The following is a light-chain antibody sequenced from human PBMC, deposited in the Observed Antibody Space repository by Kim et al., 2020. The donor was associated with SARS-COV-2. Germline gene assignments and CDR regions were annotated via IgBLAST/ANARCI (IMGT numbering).Light chain of an antibody. CDR2: GAS. CDR3: QKYNNWPPMT. Sequence: PGERATISSRANQRVRTKLACYQQKPGQAPTPLLFGASTRATDVPERFSGSGFGTDFTLTISGLQSEDFAVYYCQKYNNWPPMTFGQGTKVDIK. J-gene: IGKJ1*01. CDR1: QRVRTK. V-gene: IGKV3-15*01.